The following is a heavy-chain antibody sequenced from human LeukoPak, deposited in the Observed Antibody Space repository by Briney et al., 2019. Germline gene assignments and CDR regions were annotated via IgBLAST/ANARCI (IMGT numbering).Heavy chain of an antibody. CDR3: ARDAMYDFWSGYSTVYYYYGMDV. CDR1: GGSISSGGYY. Sequence: SQTLSLTRTVSGGSISSGGYYWSWIRQHPGKGLEWIGYIYYSGSTYYNPSLKSRVTISVDTSKNQFSLKLSSVTAADTAVYYCARDAMYDFWSGYSTVYYYYGMDVWGQGTTVTVSS. D-gene: IGHD3-3*01. J-gene: IGHJ6*02. V-gene: IGHV4-31*03. CDR2: IYYSGST.